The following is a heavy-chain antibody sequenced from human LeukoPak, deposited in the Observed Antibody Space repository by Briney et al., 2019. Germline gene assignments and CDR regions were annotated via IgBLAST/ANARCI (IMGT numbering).Heavy chain of an antibody. D-gene: IGHD5-18*01. CDR1: GYEKSGYTFTNYC. CDR2: IDPSGGST. CDR3: ARVSDTSTVTPGFDS. V-gene: IGHV1-46*01. J-gene: IGHJ4*02. Sequence: GASVKVSCKASGYEKSGYTFTNYCMHWVRQAPGQGLEWMGMIDPSGGSTRYAQKFQGRVTMTRDMSARTVYMELSSLTSGDTAMYFCARVSDTSTVTPGFDSWGQGTLVTVS.